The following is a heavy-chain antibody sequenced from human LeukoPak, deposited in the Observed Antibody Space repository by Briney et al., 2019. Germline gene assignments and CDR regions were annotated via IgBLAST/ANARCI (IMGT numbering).Heavy chain of an antibody. D-gene: IGHD3/OR15-3a*01. CDR2: INPNSGGT. V-gene: IGHV1-2*02. CDR1: GYTFTGYY. Sequence: GASVKVSCKASGYTFTGYYMHWVRQAPGQGLEWMGWINPNSGGTNYAQKFQGRVTMTRDTSISTAYMELSRLRSDDTAVHYCARDLDGWTGFDYWGQGTLVTVSS. J-gene: IGHJ4*02. CDR3: ARDLDGWTGFDY.